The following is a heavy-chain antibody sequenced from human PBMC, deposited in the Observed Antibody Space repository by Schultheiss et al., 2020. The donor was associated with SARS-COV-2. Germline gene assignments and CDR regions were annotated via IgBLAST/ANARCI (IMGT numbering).Heavy chain of an antibody. CDR2: IIPNSGGT. CDR3: ATRMEEEVVVPAAMRDNWFDP. J-gene: IGHJ5*02. V-gene: IGHV1-2*02. Sequence: ASVKVSCKASGGTFSSYAISWVRQAPGQGLEWMGRIIPNSGGTNYAQKFQGRVTMTRDTSISTAYMELSRLRSDDTAVYYCATRMEEEVVVPAAMRDNWFDPWGQGTLVTVSS. D-gene: IGHD2-2*01. CDR1: GGTFSSYA.